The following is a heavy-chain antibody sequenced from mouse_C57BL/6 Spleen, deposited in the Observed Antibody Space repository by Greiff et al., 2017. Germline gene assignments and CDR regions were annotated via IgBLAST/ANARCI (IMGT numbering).Heavy chain of an antibody. Sequence: QVQLQQPGAELVKPGASVKLSCKASGYTFTSYWMHWVKQRPGQGLEWIGMIHPNSGSTNYNEKFKSKATLTVDKSSSTAYMQLSSLTSEDSAVYYCARVPTVVSPYYFDYWGQGTTLTVSS. D-gene: IGHD1-1*01. J-gene: IGHJ2*01. CDR2: IHPNSGST. V-gene: IGHV1-64*01. CDR1: GYTFTSYW. CDR3: ARVPTVVSPYYFDY.